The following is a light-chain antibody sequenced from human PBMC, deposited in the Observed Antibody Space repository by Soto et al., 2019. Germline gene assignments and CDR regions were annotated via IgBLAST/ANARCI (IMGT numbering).Light chain of an antibody. J-gene: IGKJ4*01. Sequence: DIQMTQSPSTLSASVGDRVPITCRASQSISSYLNWYQQKPGKAPKLLIYAASSLQSGVPSRFSGSGSGTDLTLTISSLQPEDFATYYCQQSYSTVLTFGGGTKVDIK. CDR1: QSISSY. CDR2: AAS. V-gene: IGKV1-39*01. CDR3: QQSYSTVLT.